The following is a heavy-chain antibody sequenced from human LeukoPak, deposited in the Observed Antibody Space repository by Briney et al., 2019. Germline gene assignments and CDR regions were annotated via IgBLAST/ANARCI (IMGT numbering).Heavy chain of an antibody. Sequence: GGSLRLSCAASGFTFSTYGMHWVRQAPGKGLEWVAFIRSDGINKYYADSVKGRFTISRDNSKNTLYLQMNSLRAEDTAIYYCAKDLGGDMIVVVGGQGTLVTVSS. CDR1: GFTFSTYG. CDR2: IRSDGINK. D-gene: IGHD3-22*01. CDR3: AKDLGGDMIVVV. V-gene: IGHV3-30*02. J-gene: IGHJ4*02.